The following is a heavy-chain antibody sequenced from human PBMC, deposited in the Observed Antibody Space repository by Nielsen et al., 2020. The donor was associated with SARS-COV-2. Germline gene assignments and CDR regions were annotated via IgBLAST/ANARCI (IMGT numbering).Heavy chain of an antibody. CDR3: ARTPYDFWSGHINYYYYYMDV. V-gene: IGHV4-59*01. J-gene: IGHJ6*03. CDR2: IYYSGST. D-gene: IGHD3-3*01. Sequence: RQAPGKGLEWIGYIYYSGSTNYNPSLKSRVTISVDTSKNRFSLKLSSVTAADTAVYYCARTPYDFWSGHINYYYYYMDVWGKGTTVTVSS.